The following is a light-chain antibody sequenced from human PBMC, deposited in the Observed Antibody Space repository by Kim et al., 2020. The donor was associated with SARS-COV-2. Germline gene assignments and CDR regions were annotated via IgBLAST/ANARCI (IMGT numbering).Light chain of an antibody. V-gene: IGKV2-24*01. Sequence: DIVMTQTPLSLPVTLGQPASISCTSSQILLSSDGNTYLNWFHQRPGQPPRPLIYKVSIRFSGVPDRFSGSGAGTFFTLRISRVEAEDVGVYYCMQATQFPWTFGQGTKVDIK. CDR3: MQATQFPWT. J-gene: IGKJ1*01. CDR2: KVS. CDR1: QILLSSDGNTY.